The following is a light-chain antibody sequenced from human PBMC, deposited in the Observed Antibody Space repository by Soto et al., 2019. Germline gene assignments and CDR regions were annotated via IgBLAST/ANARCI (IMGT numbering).Light chain of an antibody. CDR2: DVS. J-gene: IGLJ2*01. CDR3: SSYTSSSTLDVV. V-gene: IGLV2-14*01. CDR1: SSDVGGYNY. Sequence: QSALTQPASVSGSPGQSITISCTGTSSDVGGYNYVYWYQQHPGKAPKLMIYDVSNRPSGVSNRFSGSKSGNTASLTISGLHAEDEADYYCSSYTSSSTLDVVFGGGTKLTVL.